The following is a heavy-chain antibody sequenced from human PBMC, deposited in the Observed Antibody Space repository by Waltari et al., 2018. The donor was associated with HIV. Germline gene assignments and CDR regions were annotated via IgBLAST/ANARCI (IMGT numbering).Heavy chain of an antibody. Sequence: QVQLVQSGAEVMKPGASVMVSGRASGYPSTSYYMPCGRQAPGQGIGGMGIINPSGGSTSYARKFQGRVTMTRDTSTSTVYMELGSLRSEDTAVYYFARGGAVGFDCWGQGTLVTVSS. CDR2: INPSGGST. J-gene: IGHJ4*02. CDR3: ARGGAVGFDC. CDR1: GYPSTSYY. V-gene: IGHV1-46*03. D-gene: IGHD6-19*01.